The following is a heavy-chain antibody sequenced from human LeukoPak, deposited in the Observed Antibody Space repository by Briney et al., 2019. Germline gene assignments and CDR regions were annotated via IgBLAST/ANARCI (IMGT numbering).Heavy chain of an antibody. V-gene: IGHV3-64*01. J-gene: IGHJ6*02. Sequence: GGSLRLSCAASGFTLSNYIIHWVRQAPGKGLEDVSAISNNGDRTYYANSVKGRFTISRDNSKKMLYLQMGSLRVEDMAVYYCVRDGDVSPIRPRHYGMDVWGQGTTVTVSS. CDR1: GFTLSNYI. CDR3: VRDGDVSPIRPRHYGMDV. CDR2: ISNNGDRT. D-gene: IGHD4-17*01.